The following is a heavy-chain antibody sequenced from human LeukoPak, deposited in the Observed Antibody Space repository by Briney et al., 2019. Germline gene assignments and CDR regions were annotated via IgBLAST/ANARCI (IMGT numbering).Heavy chain of an antibody. CDR1: GFTLSAYY. Sequence: GGSLRLSCAASGFTLSAYYMAWVRQAPGKGLEFVSGSSGTGLSTHYADSVKGRFTISRDESKNILYLQMDSLRAEDTALYYCARDGYNWIPFDAWGQGTPVTVSS. V-gene: IGHV3-23*01. J-gene: IGHJ4*02. CDR2: SSGTGLST. CDR3: ARDGYNWIPFDA. D-gene: IGHD1-20*01.